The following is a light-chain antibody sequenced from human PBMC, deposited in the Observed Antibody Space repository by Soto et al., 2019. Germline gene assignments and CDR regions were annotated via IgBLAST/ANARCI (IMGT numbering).Light chain of an antibody. V-gene: IGKV3-20*01. Sequence: EIVLKQSPGTLSLSPGERATVSCRASESVRSAYLAWYQQKPGQAPRLLMYGASSRATGIPDRFSGRGSGTDFTLTISRLEPEDVAVYYCQQYGSSPQTFGQGTKVEI. CDR2: GAS. CDR1: ESVRSAY. CDR3: QQYGSSPQT. J-gene: IGKJ1*01.